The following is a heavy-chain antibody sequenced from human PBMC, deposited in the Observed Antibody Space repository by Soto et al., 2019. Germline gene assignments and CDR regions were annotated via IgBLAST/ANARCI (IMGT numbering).Heavy chain of an antibody. V-gene: IGHV3-30-3*01. CDR2: MSHDGSNS. D-gene: IGHD3-9*01. J-gene: IGHJ6*02. CDR1: GFIFNTYA. CDR3: ARPGSGYDVLTGRYFYCFHTMDV. Sequence: QVQLVDSGGGVVQPGRSLRLSCAASGFIFNTYAMHWVRQAPGEGLEWVAVMSHDGSNSDYADSVKGRFTISRDNSKNTLFLQMNSLKTEDTAVYYCARPGSGYDVLTGRYFYCFHTMDVWGQGTTVTVSS.